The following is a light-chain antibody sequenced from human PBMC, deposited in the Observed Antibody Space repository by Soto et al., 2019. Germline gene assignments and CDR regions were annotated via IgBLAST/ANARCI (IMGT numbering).Light chain of an antibody. V-gene: IGKV4-1*01. CDR3: QQYYVTPLP. J-gene: IGKJ4*01. CDR1: QSVFESSDNKNY. Sequence: DIVMTQSPDSLAVSLGERATINCKSSQSVFESSDNKNYITWYQQKPGQPPKLLIYWASTRESGVPDRFSGSGSGTDFTLTISSLQAEDVALYYCQQYYVTPLPFGGGTKLEIK. CDR2: WAS.